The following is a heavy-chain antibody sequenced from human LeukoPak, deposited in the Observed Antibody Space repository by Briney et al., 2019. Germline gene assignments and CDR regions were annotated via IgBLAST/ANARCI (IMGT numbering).Heavy chain of an antibody. V-gene: IGHV1-46*01. CDR2: INPSGGST. CDR1: GYTFTSYY. CDR3: ARAFVPQLAEYYFDY. J-gene: IGHJ4*02. Sequence: ASVKVSCKASGYTFTSYYMHWVRQAPGQGLEWMGIINPSGGSTSYAQKFQGRVTMTRDTSTSTVYMELSGLRSEDTAVYYCARAFVPQLAEYYFDYWGQGTLVTVSS. D-gene: IGHD6-13*01.